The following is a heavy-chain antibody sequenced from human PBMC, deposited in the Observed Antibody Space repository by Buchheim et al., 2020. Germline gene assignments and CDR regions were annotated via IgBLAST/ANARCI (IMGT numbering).Heavy chain of an antibody. J-gene: IGHJ6*02. Sequence: QVQLVQSGAEVKKPGASVKVSCKASGYTFTSYAMHWVRQAPGQRLEWMGWINAGNGNTKYSQKFQGRVTITRDTSASTAYMELSSLRSEDTAVYYCAREGWDIVVVPAAMDLGYYYGMDVWGQGTT. D-gene: IGHD2-2*01. CDR2: INAGNGNT. CDR1: GYTFTSYA. CDR3: AREGWDIVVVPAAMDLGYYYGMDV. V-gene: IGHV1-3*01.